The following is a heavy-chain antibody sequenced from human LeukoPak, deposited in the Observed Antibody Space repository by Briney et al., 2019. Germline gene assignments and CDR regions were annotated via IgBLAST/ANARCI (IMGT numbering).Heavy chain of an antibody. CDR2: IREDGSET. V-gene: IGHV3-7*01. J-gene: IGHJ4*02. Sequence: GGSLRLSCVATGFTFTNHWMSWVRQTMGKGLECVAKIREDGSETHYVDSVKGRFTISRDNARNSLFLQMNNLRAEDTAVYYCAGGGTTFEHWGQGTLVTVSS. D-gene: IGHD1-1*01. CDR3: AGGGTTFEH. CDR1: GFTFTNHW.